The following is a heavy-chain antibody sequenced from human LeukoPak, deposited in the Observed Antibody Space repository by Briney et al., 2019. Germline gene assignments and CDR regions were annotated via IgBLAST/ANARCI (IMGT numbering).Heavy chain of an antibody. Sequence: SETLSLTCTVSGGSISSYYWSWIRQPPGKGLEWIGYIYYSGSTNYNPSLKSRVTISVDTSKNQFSLKLSSVTAADTAVYYCARLAVAATRYYYGMDVWGQGTTVTVSS. V-gene: IGHV4-59*08. CDR1: GGSISSYY. CDR3: ARLAVAATRYYYGMDV. D-gene: IGHD2-15*01. J-gene: IGHJ6*02. CDR2: IYYSGST.